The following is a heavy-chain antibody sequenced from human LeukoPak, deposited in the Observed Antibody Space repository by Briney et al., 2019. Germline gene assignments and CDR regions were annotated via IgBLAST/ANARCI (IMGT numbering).Heavy chain of an antibody. J-gene: IGHJ4*02. D-gene: IGHD3-16*02. CDR3: AKAIYDYVWGSYRHPVDY. CDR2: ISSDWTTT. CDR1: EITFSKYW. Sequence: GGSLRLSCPVSEITFSKYWIHWVRQAPGKGLLWVSRISSDWTTTTYADFVKGRFTISRDDAKNTVYLQMNSLRAEDTAVYYCAKAIYDYVWGSYRHPVDYWGQGTLVTVSS. V-gene: IGHV3-74*01.